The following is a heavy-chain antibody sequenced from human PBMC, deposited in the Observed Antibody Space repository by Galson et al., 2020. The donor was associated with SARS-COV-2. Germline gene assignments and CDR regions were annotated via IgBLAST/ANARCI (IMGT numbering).Heavy chain of an antibody. J-gene: IGHJ6*02. V-gene: IGHV7-4-1*02. CDR1: GYTFTSYA. CDR3: AREQGYDFWSGYQYSDPYYGMDV. Sequence: ASVKVSCKASGYTFTSYAMNWVRQAPGQGLEWMGWINTNTGNPTYAQGFTGRFVFSLDTSVSTAYLQISSLKAEDTAVYYCAREQGYDFWSGYQYSDPYYGMDVWGQGTTVTVSS. D-gene: IGHD3-3*01. CDR2: INTNTGNP.